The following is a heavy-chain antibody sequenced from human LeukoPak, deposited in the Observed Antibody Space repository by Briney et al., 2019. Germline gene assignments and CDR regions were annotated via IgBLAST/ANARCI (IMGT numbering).Heavy chain of an antibody. J-gene: IGHJ3*02. CDR1: GGSISSGGYY. D-gene: IGHD4-4*01. CDR2: IYYSGST. V-gene: IGHV4-31*03. CDR3: ARDTRYSGNSRAFDI. Sequence: SETLSLTCTVSGGSISSGGYYWSWIRQHPGKGLEWIGYIYYSGSTYYNPSLKSRVTISVDTSKNQFSLKLSSVTAADTAVYYCARDTRYSGNSRAFDIWGQGTMVTVSS.